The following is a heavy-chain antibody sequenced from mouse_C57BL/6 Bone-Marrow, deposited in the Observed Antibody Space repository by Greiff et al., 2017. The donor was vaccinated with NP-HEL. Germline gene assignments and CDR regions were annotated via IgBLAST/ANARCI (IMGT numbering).Heavy chain of an antibody. J-gene: IGHJ3*01. Sequence: EVQRVESGGGLVKPGGSLKLSCAASGFTFSSYAMSWVRQTPEKRLEWVATISDGGSYTYYPDNVKGRFTISRDNAKNNLYLQMSHLKSEDTAMYYCARGTTVVEGTWFAYWGQGTLVTVSA. CDR3: ARGTTVVEGTWFAY. V-gene: IGHV5-4*01. CDR2: ISDGGSYT. CDR1: GFTFSSYA. D-gene: IGHD1-1*01.